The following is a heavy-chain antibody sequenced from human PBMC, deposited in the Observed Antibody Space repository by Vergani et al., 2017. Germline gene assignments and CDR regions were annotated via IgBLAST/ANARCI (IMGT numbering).Heavy chain of an antibody. J-gene: IGHJ4*02. Sequence: EVQLLESGGGLVQPGGSLRLSCAASGFTFSSYAMSWVRQAPGKGLEWVSAISGSGGSTYYADSVKGRFTISRDNSKKTLYLKMNSLRAEDTAVYYCAKGRRGYSYGSSDYWGQGTLVTVSS. CDR3: AKGRRGYSYGSSDY. CDR2: ISGSGGST. D-gene: IGHD5-18*01. V-gene: IGHV3-23*01. CDR1: GFTFSSYA.